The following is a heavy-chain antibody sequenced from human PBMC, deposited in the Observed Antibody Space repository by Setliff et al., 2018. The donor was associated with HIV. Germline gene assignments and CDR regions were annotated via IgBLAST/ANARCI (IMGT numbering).Heavy chain of an antibody. Sequence: PWGSLRLSCAVSGFTFRQAWMSWVRQAPGKGLEWVGRIKSKPDGGATGYAAPVEGRFTISRDDSKKMVYLQMNSLKTEDTAMYYCATEGGHDFWSGDYWYFDVWGKGTTVTVSS. CDR1: GFTFRQAW. V-gene: IGHV3-15*01. J-gene: IGHJ6*04. CDR2: IKSKPDGGAT. D-gene: IGHD3-3*01. CDR3: ATEGGHDFWSGDYWYFDV.